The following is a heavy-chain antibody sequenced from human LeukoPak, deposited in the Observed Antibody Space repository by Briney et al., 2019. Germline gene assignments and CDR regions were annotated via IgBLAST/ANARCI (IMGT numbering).Heavy chain of an antibody. D-gene: IGHD1-1*01. CDR3: AKSRSGSANWALRIFDN. V-gene: IGHV3-23*01. CDR1: RFAFGSEA. CDR2: ISPGGGTT. J-gene: IGHJ4*02. Sequence: GGSLRLSCAVSRFAFGSEAMSWVRQSPARGLEWVASISPGGGTTYYADYVKGRFTISRDNSNNSLFVQMNSLRVEDTAVYFCAKSRSGSANWALRIFDNWGQGTLTASS.